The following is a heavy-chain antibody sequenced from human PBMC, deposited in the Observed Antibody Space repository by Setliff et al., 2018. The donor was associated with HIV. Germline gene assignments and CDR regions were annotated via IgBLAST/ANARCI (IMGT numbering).Heavy chain of an antibody. D-gene: IGHD3-10*01. CDR3: ARLGPGPMFRTNFDY. J-gene: IGHJ4*02. Sequence: GESLKISCKGSGYDFVSYWIGWVRQMPGKGLEWMGIIFPADSDTRYSPSFQGHVTISADKSISTAYLQWSSLKASDTAMYYCARLGPGPMFRTNFDYWGQGTQVTVSS. CDR1: GYDFVSYW. CDR2: IFPADSDT. V-gene: IGHV5-51*01.